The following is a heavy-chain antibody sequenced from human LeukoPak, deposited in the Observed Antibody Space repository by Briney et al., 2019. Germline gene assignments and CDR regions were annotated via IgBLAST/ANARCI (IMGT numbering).Heavy chain of an antibody. V-gene: IGHV1-24*01. CDR1: GYTLTELS. J-gene: IGHJ4*02. CDR2: FDPEDGET. Sequence: ASVKVSCKVSGYTLTELSMHRVRQAPGKGLEWMGGFDPEDGETIYAQKFQGRVTMTEDTSTDTAYMELSSLRSEDTAVYYCATGLGSGYDYYFDYWGQGTLVTVSS. D-gene: IGHD5-12*01. CDR3: ATGLGSGYDYYFDY.